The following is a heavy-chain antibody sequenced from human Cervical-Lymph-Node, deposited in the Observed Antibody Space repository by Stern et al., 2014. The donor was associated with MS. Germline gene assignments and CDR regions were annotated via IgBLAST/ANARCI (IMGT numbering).Heavy chain of an antibody. CDR1: GFIFDDYA. V-gene: IGHV3-9*01. J-gene: IGHJ2*01. D-gene: IGHD2-15*01. CDR3: AKEGVAAFLWHFDL. Sequence: VQLVESGGGLVQPGRSLRLSCAASGFIFDDYAMHWVRQTPGKGLEWVSGISWNSGDLGYADSVKGRFTISRDNAKSFLYLQMNNLRAEDTALYYCAKEGVAAFLWHFDLWGRGTLVTVSS. CDR2: ISWNSGDL.